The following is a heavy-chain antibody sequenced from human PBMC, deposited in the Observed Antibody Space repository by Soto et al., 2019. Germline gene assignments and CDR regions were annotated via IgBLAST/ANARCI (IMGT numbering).Heavy chain of an antibody. CDR3: ASTTGTDYYDSSGFFY. CDR2: IWYDGSNK. J-gene: IGHJ4*02. CDR1: GFTFSSYG. D-gene: IGHD3-22*01. V-gene: IGHV3-33*01. Sequence: GGSLRLSCAASGFTFSSYGMHWVRQAPGKGLEWVAVIWYDGSNKYYADSVKGRFTISRDNSKNTLYLQMNSLRAEDAAVYYCASTTGTDYYDSSGFFYWGRGTLVTVSS.